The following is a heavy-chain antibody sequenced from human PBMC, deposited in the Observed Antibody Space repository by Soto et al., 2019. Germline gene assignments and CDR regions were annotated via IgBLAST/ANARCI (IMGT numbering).Heavy chain of an antibody. Sequence: EVQLVESGGGLIQPGGSLRLSSAASGFSVSDKYKSWVRQAPGKGLEWVSIIYSGVSTYYADSVKGRLTISRDNSKNTVYLQMNSLRREDTAVYYCARGPWYGMDLWGQGTTVTVSS. CDR1: GFSVSDKY. CDR3: ARGPWYGMDL. V-gene: IGHV3-53*01. CDR2: IYSGVST. J-gene: IGHJ6*02.